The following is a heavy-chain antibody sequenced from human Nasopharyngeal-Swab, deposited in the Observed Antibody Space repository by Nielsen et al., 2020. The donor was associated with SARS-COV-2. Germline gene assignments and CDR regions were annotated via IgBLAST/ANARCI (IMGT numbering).Heavy chain of an antibody. D-gene: IGHD6-19*01. V-gene: IGHV1-69*13. CDR1: GGTFSSYA. J-gene: IGHJ6*03. CDR3: ARGDIIAVAGTGYYYYYYMDV. Sequence: SVKVSCKASGGTFSSYAISWVRQAPGQGLEWMGGIIPIFGTANYAQKFQGRVTITADESTSTAYMELSSLRSEDTAVYYCARGDIIAVAGTGYYYYYYMDVRGKGTTVTVSS. CDR2: IIPIFGTA.